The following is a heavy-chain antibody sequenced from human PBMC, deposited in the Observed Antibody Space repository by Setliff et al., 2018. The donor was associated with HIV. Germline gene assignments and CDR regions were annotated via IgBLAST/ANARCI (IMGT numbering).Heavy chain of an antibody. CDR1: GGSISSGGYY. Sequence: TLSLTCTVSGGSISSGGYYWSWIRQPAGKGLEWIGSIYHTGSAYYHPTLKSRVTISVDTSKNQFSLKLSSVTAADTAVYYCARFLGSSPYYYYGMDVWGQGTTVTVSS. J-gene: IGHJ6*02. CDR2: IYHTGSA. D-gene: IGHD6-6*01. CDR3: ARFLGSSPYYYYGMDV. V-gene: IGHV4-39*07.